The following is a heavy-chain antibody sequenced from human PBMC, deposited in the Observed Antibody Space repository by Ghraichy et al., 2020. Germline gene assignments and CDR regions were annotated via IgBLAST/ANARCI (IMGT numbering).Heavy chain of an antibody. Sequence: GGSLRLSCAASGFTFSSYSMNWVRQAPGKGLEWVSSISSSSSYIYYADSVKGRFTISRDNAKNSLYLQMNSLRAEDTAVYYCARAGYVGIDWNPYDYWGQGTLVTVSS. CDR1: GFTFSSYS. J-gene: IGHJ4*02. CDR3: ARAGYVGIDWNPYDY. CDR2: ISSSSSYI. V-gene: IGHV3-21*01. D-gene: IGHD1-1*01.